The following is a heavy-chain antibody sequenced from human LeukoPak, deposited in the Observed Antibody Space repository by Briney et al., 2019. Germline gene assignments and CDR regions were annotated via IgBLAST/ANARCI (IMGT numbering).Heavy chain of an antibody. J-gene: IGHJ5*02. D-gene: IGHD2-21*01. CDR2: IYHSGST. CDR1: GYSLSTGYY. V-gene: IGHV4-38-2*01. CDR3: ASSTLYILIVAPGA. Sequence: SETLSLNCAVSGYSLSTGYYWGWIRQPPGKGLEWNGSIYHSGSTFYNPSLKSRVTMSLDTSKNQFSLNLMSVTAADKAIYYCASSTLYILIVAPGAWGQGTQVTGSS.